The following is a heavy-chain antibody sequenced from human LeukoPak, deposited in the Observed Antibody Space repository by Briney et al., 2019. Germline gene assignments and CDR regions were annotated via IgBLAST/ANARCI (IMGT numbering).Heavy chain of an antibody. CDR2: IYYSGST. J-gene: IGHJ3*02. Sequence: PSETLSLTCTVSSGSLSSYYWSWFRQAPGKGLEWIGDIYYSGSTNYNPSLKSRVTISVDTSRNQFSLKLGSLTAADTAVYYCARGLPGFSNGDDAFDMWGQGTMVTVSS. CDR1: SGSLSSYY. V-gene: IGHV4-59*01. CDR3: ARGLPGFSNGDDAFDM. D-gene: IGHD6-19*01.